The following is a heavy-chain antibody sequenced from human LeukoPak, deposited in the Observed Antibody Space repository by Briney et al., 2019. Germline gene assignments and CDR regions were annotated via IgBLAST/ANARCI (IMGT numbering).Heavy chain of an antibody. CDR2: ISSSSYYI. V-gene: IGHV3-21*01. Sequence: GGSPRLSCAASGFTFSSHSMNWVRQAPGKGLEWVSSISSSSYYIHYADSVKGRFTISRDDAKNSLYLQMNNLRAEDTAVYYCARAGLYQLLWAFDYWGQGNLVTVSS. J-gene: IGHJ4*02. CDR3: ARAGLYQLLWAFDY. D-gene: IGHD2-2*01. CDR1: GFTFSSHS.